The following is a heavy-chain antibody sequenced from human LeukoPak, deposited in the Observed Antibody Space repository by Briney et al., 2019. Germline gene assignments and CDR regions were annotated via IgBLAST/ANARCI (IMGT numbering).Heavy chain of an antibody. CDR2: INPNSGGT. CDR3: ARVRWHGGYSSYYFDY. CDR1: GYTFTGYY. D-gene: IGHD5-18*01. Sequence: GASVKVSCKASGYTFTGYYMHWVRQAPGQGLEWMGWINPNSGGTNYAQKFQGWVTMTRDTSISTAYMELSRLGSDDTAVYYCARVRWHGGYSSYYFDYWGQGTLVTVSS. J-gene: IGHJ4*02. V-gene: IGHV1-2*04.